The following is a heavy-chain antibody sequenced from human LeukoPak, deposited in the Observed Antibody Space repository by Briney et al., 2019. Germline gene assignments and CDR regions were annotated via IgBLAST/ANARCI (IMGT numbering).Heavy chain of an antibody. V-gene: IGHV3-7*01. J-gene: IGHJ4*02. CDR1: GFTFSSYS. CDR3: GRHRSGSGTYFIDY. D-gene: IGHD3-10*01. CDR2: MKKDGSET. Sequence: GGSLRLSCVVSGFTFSSYSIIWVGQAPGKGLQWVANMKKDGSETNYVDSVKGRFTISRDNAKNSLYLQMNSLRAEDTAVYYCGRHRSGSGTYFIDYWGQGTLVSVSS.